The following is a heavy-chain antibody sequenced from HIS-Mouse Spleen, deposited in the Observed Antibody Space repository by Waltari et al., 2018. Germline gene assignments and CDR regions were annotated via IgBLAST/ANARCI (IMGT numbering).Heavy chain of an antibody. CDR2: IYYSGST. J-gene: IGHJ2*01. V-gene: IGHV4-39*07. CDR1: GGSIRSRSYY. D-gene: IGHD6-13*01. Sequence: QLQLQESGPGLVKPSETLSLTCTVPGGSIRSRSYYWGWIRQPPGKGLEWIGSIYYSGSTYYNPSLKSRATISVDTSKNQFSLKLSSVTAADTAVYYCAREIPYSSSWYDWYFDLWGRGTLVTVSS. CDR3: AREIPYSSSWYDWYFDL.